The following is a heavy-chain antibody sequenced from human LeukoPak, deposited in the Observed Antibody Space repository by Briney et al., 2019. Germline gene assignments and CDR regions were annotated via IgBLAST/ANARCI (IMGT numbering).Heavy chain of an antibody. Sequence: GALRLSCAASGFTFSSYGMHWVRQAPGKGLEWVAVISYDGSNKYYADSVKGRFTISRDNSKNTLYLQMNSLRAEDTAVYYCAKDYDSSGFDAFDIWGQGTMVTVSS. CDR2: ISYDGSNK. CDR1: GFTFSSYG. J-gene: IGHJ3*02. V-gene: IGHV3-30*18. CDR3: AKDYDSSGFDAFDI. D-gene: IGHD3-22*01.